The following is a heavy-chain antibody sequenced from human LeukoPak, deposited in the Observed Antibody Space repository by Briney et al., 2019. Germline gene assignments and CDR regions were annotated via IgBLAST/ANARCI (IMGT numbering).Heavy chain of an antibody. CDR2: ISSSGGNT. J-gene: IGHJ4*02. CDR1: GFTFSSYS. V-gene: IGHV3-23*01. CDR3: AKDRPTWPIDY. Sequence: GGSLRLSCAASGFTFSSYSMSWVRQAPGKGLEWVSAISSSGGNTYYADPVKGRFTISRDNSKNTLYLQMNSLRAEDTAVYYCAKDRPTWPIDYWGQGTLVTVSS. D-gene: IGHD5-12*01.